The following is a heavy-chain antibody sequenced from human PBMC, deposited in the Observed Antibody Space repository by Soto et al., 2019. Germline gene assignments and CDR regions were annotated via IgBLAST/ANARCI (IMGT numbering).Heavy chain of an antibody. J-gene: IGHJ6*02. Sequence: GASVKVSCKASRFTFTSYGISWVRQAPGQGLEWMGWISAYNGNTNYAQKLQGRVTMTTDTSTSTAYMELRSLRSDDTAVYYCARPRYSSSWYGVLGDYYYYGMDVWGQGTTVTVSS. CDR3: ARPRYSSSWYGVLGDYYYYGMDV. CDR2: ISAYNGNT. D-gene: IGHD6-13*01. CDR1: RFTFTSYG. V-gene: IGHV1-18*01.